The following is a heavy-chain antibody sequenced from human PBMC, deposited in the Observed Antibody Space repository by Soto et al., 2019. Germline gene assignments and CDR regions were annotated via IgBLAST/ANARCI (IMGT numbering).Heavy chain of an antibody. CDR2: ISYDGSNK. V-gene: IGHV3-30*18. J-gene: IGHJ4*02. Sequence: GGSLRLSCAASGFTFSSYGMHWVRQAPGKGLEWVAVISYDGSNKYYADSVKGRFTISRDNSKNTLYLQMNSLRAEDTAVYYCAKDSLTWYYDSSGYCFDYWGQGTLVTVSS. CDR3: AKDSLTWYYDSSGYCFDY. D-gene: IGHD3-22*01. CDR1: GFTFSSYG.